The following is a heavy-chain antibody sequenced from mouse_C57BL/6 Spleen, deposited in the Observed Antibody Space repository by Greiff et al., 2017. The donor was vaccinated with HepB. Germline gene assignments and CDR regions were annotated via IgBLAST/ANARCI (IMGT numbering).Heavy chain of an antibody. J-gene: IGHJ3*01. V-gene: IGHV14-2*01. CDR3: ARDITTVVEGFAY. CDR2: IDPEDGET. Sequence: EVQLQQSGAELVKPGASVKLSCTASGFNIKDYYMHWVKQRTEQGLEWIGRIDPEDGETKYAPKFPGKATITADTSSNTAYLQLSSLTSEDTAVYYCARDITTVVEGFAYWGQGTLVTVSA. CDR1: GFNIKDYY. D-gene: IGHD1-1*01.